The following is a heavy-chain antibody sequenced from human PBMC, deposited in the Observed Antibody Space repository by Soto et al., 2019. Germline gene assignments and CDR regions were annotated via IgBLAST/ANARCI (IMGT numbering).Heavy chain of an antibody. V-gene: IGHV3-23*01. J-gene: IGHJ6*02. CDR2: IGGTGGTVT. D-gene: IGHD6-13*01. CDR1: GFPFSKYA. CDR3: ARMGQQLTYYGMDV. Sequence: PGGSLRLSCAASGFPFSKYAMSWVRQAPGKGLEWISTIGGTGGTVTYYADSVKGRFTISRDNSKNTLYLQMDNLRAEDTAVYYCARMGQQLTYYGMDVWGQGTTVTVSS.